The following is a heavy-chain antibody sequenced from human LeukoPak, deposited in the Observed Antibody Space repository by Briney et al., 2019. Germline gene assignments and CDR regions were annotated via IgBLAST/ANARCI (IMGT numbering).Heavy chain of an antibody. CDR3: AKGAGIQAYYYYYMDV. V-gene: IGHV3-23*01. J-gene: IGHJ6*03. D-gene: IGHD5-18*01. CDR2: LSTGGGSA. Sequence: GGSLRLSCAASGFTFNNYAMNWVRQAPGKGLEWVSTLSTGGGSAYYADSVKGRFTISRDNSKNTLYLQMNSLRAEGTAMYYCAKGAGIQAYYYYYMDVWGKGTTVTVSS. CDR1: GFTFNNYA.